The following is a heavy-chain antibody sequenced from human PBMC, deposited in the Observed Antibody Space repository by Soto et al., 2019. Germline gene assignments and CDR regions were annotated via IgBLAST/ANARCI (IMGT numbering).Heavy chain of an antibody. CDR3: AREYSLAVLAPGD. J-gene: IGHJ4*02. Sequence: QVLLVESGGGVVQPGTSLRLSCAASQFTFSSYAMHWVRQAPGKGLEWVAVISNDGSNKQYADSVKGRFTISRDNSKNSLYLQMSGLRAEDTAVYYCAREYSLAVLAPGDWGQGILVTVSS. CDR1: QFTFSSYA. V-gene: IGHV3-30*03. CDR2: ISNDGSNK. D-gene: IGHD2-8*02.